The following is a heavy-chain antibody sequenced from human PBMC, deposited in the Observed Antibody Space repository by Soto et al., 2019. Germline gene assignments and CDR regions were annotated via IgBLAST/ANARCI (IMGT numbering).Heavy chain of an antibody. CDR1: GYTFTSYD. V-gene: IGHV1-8*01. CDR2: MNPNSGNT. Sequence: ASVKVSCKASGYTFTSYDINWVRQATGQGLEWMGWMNPNSGNTGYAQKFQGRVTMTRNTSISTAYMELSSLRSEDTAVYYRARGSIAARLYYYMDVWGKRTTVNVSS. J-gene: IGHJ6*03. D-gene: IGHD6-6*01. CDR3: ARGSIAARLYYYMDV.